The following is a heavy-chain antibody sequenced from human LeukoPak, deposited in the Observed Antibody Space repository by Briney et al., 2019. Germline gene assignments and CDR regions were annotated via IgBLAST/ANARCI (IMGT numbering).Heavy chain of an antibody. CDR1: GGSISSGGYY. Sequence: PSETLSLTCTVSGGSISSGGYYWSWIRQHPGKGLEWIGYIYYSGSTYYNPSLKSRVTISVDTSKNQFSLKLSSVTAADTAVYYCARVADYYDSSGPRAAGAFDIWGQGTMVTVSS. V-gene: IGHV4-30-4*08. J-gene: IGHJ3*02. D-gene: IGHD3-22*01. CDR3: ARVADYYDSSGPRAAGAFDI. CDR2: IYYSGST.